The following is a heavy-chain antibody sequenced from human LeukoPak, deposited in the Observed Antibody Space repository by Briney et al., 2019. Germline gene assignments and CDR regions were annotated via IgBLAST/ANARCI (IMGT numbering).Heavy chain of an antibody. D-gene: IGHD2-21*01. CDR3: TPVMVEDRGF. J-gene: IGHJ4*02. CDR1: GFTFSSYA. Sequence: GGSLRLSCAASGFTFSSYAMSWVRQAPGKGPEWVGRIKSNNDGGTTDYASPVEGRFIISRDDSKNTIYLQMNRLIIDDTAIYYCTPVMVEDRGFWGQGTLVTVSS. CDR2: IKSNNDGGTT. V-gene: IGHV3-15*01.